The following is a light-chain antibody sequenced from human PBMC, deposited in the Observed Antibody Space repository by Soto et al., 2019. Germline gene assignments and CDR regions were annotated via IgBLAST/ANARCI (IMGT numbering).Light chain of an antibody. V-gene: IGKV1-5*01. Sequence: GDRVTITCRASQSISSWLAWYQQKPGKAPKLLIYDASSLESGVPSRFRGSGSGTEFTLPISSLQPDDFATYYCQQYNSWWTFGQGTKVEIK. CDR3: QQYNSWWT. CDR2: DAS. CDR1: QSISSW. J-gene: IGKJ1*01.